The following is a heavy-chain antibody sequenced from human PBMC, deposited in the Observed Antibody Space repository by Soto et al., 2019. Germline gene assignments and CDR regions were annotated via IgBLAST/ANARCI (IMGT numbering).Heavy chain of an antibody. J-gene: IGHJ6*02. Sequence: ASVKVSCKASGYTFTSYGISWVRQAPGQGLEWMGWISAYNGNTNYAQKLQGRVTMTTDTSTSTAYMELRSLRSDDTAVFYCARDLQDYYDSSGLYYGMDVWGQGTTVTVSS. CDR2: ISAYNGNT. V-gene: IGHV1-18*01. CDR1: GYTFTSYG. CDR3: ARDLQDYYDSSGLYYGMDV. D-gene: IGHD3-22*01.